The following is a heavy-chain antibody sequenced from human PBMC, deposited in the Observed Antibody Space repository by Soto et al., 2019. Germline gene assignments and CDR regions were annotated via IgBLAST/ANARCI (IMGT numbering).Heavy chain of an antibody. CDR1: GFTFSSYA. CDR3: ASQYCSSTSCYYDAFDI. Sequence: EVQLLESGGGLVQPGGSLRLSCAASGFTFSSYAMSWVRQAPGKGLEWVSAISGSGGSTYYADSVKGRFTISRDNSKNTVDLQMNSLRAEDTAVYYCASQYCSSTSCYYDAFDIWGQGTMVTVSS. CDR2: ISGSGGST. J-gene: IGHJ3*02. D-gene: IGHD2-2*01. V-gene: IGHV3-23*01.